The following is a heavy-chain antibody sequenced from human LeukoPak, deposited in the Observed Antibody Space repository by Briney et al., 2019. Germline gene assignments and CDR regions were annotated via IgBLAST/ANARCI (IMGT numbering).Heavy chain of an antibody. Sequence: PGGSLRLSCAASGFTFSSYSMNWVRQAPGKGLEWVSSISSSSGYIYYADSVKGRFTISRDNAKNSLYLQMNSLRAEDTAVYYCASGSGSYYYYWGQGALVTVSS. D-gene: IGHD1-26*01. CDR2: ISSSSGYI. V-gene: IGHV3-21*01. J-gene: IGHJ4*02. CDR3: ASGSGSYYYY. CDR1: GFTFSSYS.